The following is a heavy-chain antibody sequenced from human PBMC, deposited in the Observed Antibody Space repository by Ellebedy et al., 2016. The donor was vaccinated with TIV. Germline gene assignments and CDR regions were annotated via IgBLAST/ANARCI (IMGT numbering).Heavy chain of an antibody. D-gene: IGHD6-19*01. J-gene: IGHJ2*01. CDR1: GFTFSNYW. Sequence: GESLKISCAASGFTFSNYWMSWVRQAPGKGLEWVANIKHDGSEKYYVDSVKGRFTTSRDNSKNTLYLQMNSLRAEDTAIYYCAKIAVSGLWYFDLWGRGTLVTVSS. V-gene: IGHV3-7*03. CDR2: IKHDGSEK. CDR3: AKIAVSGLWYFDL.